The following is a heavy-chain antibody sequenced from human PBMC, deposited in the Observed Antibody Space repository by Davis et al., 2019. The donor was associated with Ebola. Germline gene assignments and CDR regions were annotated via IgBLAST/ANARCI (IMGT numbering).Heavy chain of an antibody. CDR2: INPSGGST. CDR1: AYTFTTYY. D-gene: IGHD3-22*01. J-gene: IGHJ6*02. V-gene: IGHV1-46*01. CDR3: SREGGAGGWLLPRLWYYYGMDV. Sequence: ASVKVSCKASAYTFTTYYMHWVRQAPGQGLEWMGVINPSGGSTSYAQKFQGRVTMTRDTSTRTVNMELSSLRSEDPAVYYCSREGGAGGWLLPRLWYYYGMDVWGQGTTVTVSS.